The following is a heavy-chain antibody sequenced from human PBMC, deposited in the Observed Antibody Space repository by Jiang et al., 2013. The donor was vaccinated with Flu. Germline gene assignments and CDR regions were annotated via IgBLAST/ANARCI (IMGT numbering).Heavy chain of an antibody. V-gene: IGHV1-69*04. J-gene: IGHJ5*02. Sequence: GAEVKKPGSSVKVSCKASGGTFSSYAISWVRQAPGQGLEWMGRIIPILGIANYAQKFQGRVTITADKSTSTAYMELSSLRSEDTAVYYCARVTRGDQVVVAASPWFDPWGQGTLVTVSS. CDR1: GGTFSSYA. CDR2: IIPILGIA. D-gene: IGHD2-15*01. CDR3: ARVTRGDQVVVAASPWFDP.